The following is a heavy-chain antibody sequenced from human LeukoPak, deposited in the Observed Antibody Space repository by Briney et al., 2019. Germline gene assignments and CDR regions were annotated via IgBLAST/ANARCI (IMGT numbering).Heavy chain of an antibody. CDR2: IKSKTDGGTT. CDR3: TMMYYGSGSYSYYYYGMDV. V-gene: IGHV3-15*01. J-gene: IGHJ6*04. Sequence: GGSLRLSCAASGFTFSNAWMSWVRQAPGKGLEWVGRIKSKTDGGTTDYAAPVKGRFTISRDDSKNTLYLHMNSMKTEDTAVYYCTMMYYGSGSYSYYYYGMDVWGKGTTVTVSS. CDR1: GFTFSNAW. D-gene: IGHD3-10*01.